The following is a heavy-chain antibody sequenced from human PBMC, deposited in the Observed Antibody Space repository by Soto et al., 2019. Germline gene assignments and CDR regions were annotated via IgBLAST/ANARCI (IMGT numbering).Heavy chain of an antibody. CDR1: GYTFTSYG. CDR2: ISAYNGNT. CDR3: ARGYCSSTSCYILHWFDP. Sequence: ASVEVSCKASGYTFTSYGISWVRQAPGQGLEWMGWISAYNGNTNYAQKLQGRVTMTTDTSTSTAYMELRSLRSDDTAVYYCARGYCSSTSCYILHWFDPWGQGTLVTVSS. D-gene: IGHD2-2*01. J-gene: IGHJ5*02. V-gene: IGHV1-18*01.